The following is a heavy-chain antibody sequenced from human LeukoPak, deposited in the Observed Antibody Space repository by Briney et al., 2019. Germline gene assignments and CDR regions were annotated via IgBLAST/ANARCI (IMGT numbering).Heavy chain of an antibody. CDR1: GGSFSVYF. D-gene: IGHD6-19*01. CDR2: INHSGST. Sequence: PSETLSLTCAVYGGSFSVYFWSWIRQPPGKGLEWIGEINHSGSTNYNPSLKSRVTISVDTSKNQFSLKLSSVTAADTAVYYCARSAGYSSGWYWRGYYFDYWGQGTLVTVSS. V-gene: IGHV4-34*01. J-gene: IGHJ4*02. CDR3: ARSAGYSSGWYWRGYYFDY.